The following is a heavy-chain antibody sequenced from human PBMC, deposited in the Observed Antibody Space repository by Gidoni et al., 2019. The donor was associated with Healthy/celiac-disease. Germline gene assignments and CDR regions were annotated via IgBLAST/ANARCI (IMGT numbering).Heavy chain of an antibody. Sequence: QLQLQESGPGLVKPSETLSPTCTVPVGSTRSISYYSCWIRQPPGKGLEWIGSISYSGSTYYNPSLKSRFTISVDTSKNQFSLKLSSVTAADTAVYYCARTSNIVVVPAAIIPESNPFDYWGQGTLVTVSS. CDR3: ARTSNIVVVPAAIIPESNPFDY. CDR1: VGSTRSISYY. V-gene: IGHV4-39*01. D-gene: IGHD2-2*01. CDR2: ISYSGST. J-gene: IGHJ4*02.